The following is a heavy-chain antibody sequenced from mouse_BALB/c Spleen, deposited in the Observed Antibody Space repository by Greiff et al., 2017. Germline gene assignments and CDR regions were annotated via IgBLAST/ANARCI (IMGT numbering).Heavy chain of an antibody. CDR2: ISSCGST. J-gene: IGHJ4*01. CDR3: AREDYGSSYYY. Sequence: EVMLVESGGGLVKPGGSLKLSCAASGFTFSSYAMSWVRQTPEKRLEWVASISSCGSTYYPDSVKGRFTISRDNARNILYLQMSSLRSEDTAMYYCAREDYGSSYYYWGQGTSVTVSS. CDR1: GFTFSSYA. D-gene: IGHD1-1*01. V-gene: IGHV5-6-5*01.